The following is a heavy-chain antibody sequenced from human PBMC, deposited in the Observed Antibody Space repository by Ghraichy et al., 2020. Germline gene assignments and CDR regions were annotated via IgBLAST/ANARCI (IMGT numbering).Heavy chain of an antibody. Sequence: SQTLSLTCAVYGGSFSGYYWSWIRQPPGKGLEWIGEINHSGSTNYNPSLKSRVTISVDTSKNQFSLKLSSVTAADTAVYYCARGIRGVVQNWGSSYFDYWGQGTLVTVSS. CDR2: INHSGST. V-gene: IGHV4-34*01. D-gene: IGHD3-16*01. J-gene: IGHJ4*02. CDR1: GGSFSGYY. CDR3: ARGIRGVVQNWGSSYFDY.